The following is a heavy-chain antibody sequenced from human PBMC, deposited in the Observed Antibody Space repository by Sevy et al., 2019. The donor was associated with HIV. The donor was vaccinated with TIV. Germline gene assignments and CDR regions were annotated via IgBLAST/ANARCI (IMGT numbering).Heavy chain of an antibody. CDR2: IYYTGSA. D-gene: IGHD6-6*01. CDR3: ARDRPDLSSSSVFSRWFDS. CDR1: GGSISSYY. J-gene: IGHJ5*01. Sequence: SETLSLTCTVSGGSISSYYWSWIRQPPGKGLEWIGYIYYTGSANYNPSLKSRVTISVDRSKNQFSLKLRSVTAADTAVYYCARDRPDLSSSSVFSRWFDSWGQGTLVTVSS. V-gene: IGHV4-59*01.